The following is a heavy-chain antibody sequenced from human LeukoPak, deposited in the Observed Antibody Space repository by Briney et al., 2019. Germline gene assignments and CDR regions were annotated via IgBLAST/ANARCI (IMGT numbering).Heavy chain of an antibody. D-gene: IGHD3-22*01. CDR1: GGSVSSGYSY. CDR3: ARVGYYYDSSGYSGPWFDP. J-gene: IGHJ5*02. V-gene: IGHV4-61*01. Sequence: SETLSLTCTVSGGSVSSGYSYWSWIRQPPGKGLEWIGYIYYSGSTKYKPSFKSRVTISGDTSKNQFSLRLSSVTAADTAVYYCARVGYYYDSSGYSGPWFDPWGQGTLVTVSS. CDR2: IYYSGST.